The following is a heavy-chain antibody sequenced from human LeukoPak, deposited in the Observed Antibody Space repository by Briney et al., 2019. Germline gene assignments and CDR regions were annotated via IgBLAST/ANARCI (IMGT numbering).Heavy chain of an antibody. CDR2: INADSSTI. D-gene: IGHD3-22*01. Sequence: GGSLRLSCAASGFTFSTYNMNWVRQAPGKGLEWISYINADSSTIQYADSVRGRFTTSRDNAKNSLYLQMNSLRAEDTAVYYCVRDNSRGQSLGVIYWGQGSLVTVSS. J-gene: IGHJ4*02. CDR1: GFTFSTYN. V-gene: IGHV3-48*01. CDR3: VRDNSRGQSLGVIY.